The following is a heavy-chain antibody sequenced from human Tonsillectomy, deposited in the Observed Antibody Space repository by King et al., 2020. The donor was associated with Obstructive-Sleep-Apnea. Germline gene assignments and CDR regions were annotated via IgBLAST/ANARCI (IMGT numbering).Heavy chain of an antibody. J-gene: IGHJ3*02. CDR2: ISYDGSNK. D-gene: IGHD1-26*01. CDR1: GFTFSSYG. CDR3: AKDVGAASSDI. V-gene: IGHV3-30*18. Sequence: HVQLVESGGGVVQPERSLRLSCAASGFTFSSYGMHWVRQAPGKGLEWVAGISYDGSNKYYADSVKGRFTISRDNSKNTLYLQMNSLRVDDTAVYYCAKDVGAASSDIWGQGTMVTVSS.